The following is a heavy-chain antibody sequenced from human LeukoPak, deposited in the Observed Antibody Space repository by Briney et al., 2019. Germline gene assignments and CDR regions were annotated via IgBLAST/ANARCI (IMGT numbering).Heavy chain of an antibody. D-gene: IGHD2-21*01. CDR2: ISYDGSNK. V-gene: IGHV3-30*04. CDR3: AKDFEVQLWSRPYLYYYMDV. Sequence: GRSLRLSCAASGFTFSSYAMHWVRQAPGKGLEWVAVISYDGSNKYYADSVKGRFTISRDNSKSTLYLQMNSLRAEDTALYYCAKDFEVQLWSRPYLYYYMDVWGKGTTVTISS. J-gene: IGHJ6*03. CDR1: GFTFSSYA.